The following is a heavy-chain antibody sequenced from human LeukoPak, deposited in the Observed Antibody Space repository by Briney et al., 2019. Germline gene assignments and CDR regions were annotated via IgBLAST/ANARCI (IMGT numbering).Heavy chain of an antibody. V-gene: IGHV4-38-2*02. CDR2: IYHSGRT. CDR3: ARSPVAGTHFDY. D-gene: IGHD6-19*01. J-gene: IGHJ4*02. Sequence: SETLSLTCTVSGYSISSGYYWGWIRQPPGKGLEWIGSIYHSGRTYYNPSLKSRVTISVDTSKNQFSLKLSSVTAADTAVYYCARSPVAGTHFDYWGQGTLVTVSS. CDR1: GYSISSGYY.